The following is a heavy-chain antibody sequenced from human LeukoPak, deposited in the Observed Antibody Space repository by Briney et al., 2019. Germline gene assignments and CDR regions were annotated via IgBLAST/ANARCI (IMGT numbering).Heavy chain of an antibody. CDR3: VRDLGELPTY. V-gene: IGHV3-74*01. J-gene: IGHJ4*02. CDR2: ISSDGIAT. Sequence: GSLRLSCAASGFTFSSYWMYWVRQAPGKGLVWVSRISSDGIATNYAGAVKGRFTMSRDSAKNTLFLQMNTLRAEDTAVYYCVRDLGELPTYWGQGTLVTVSS. D-gene: IGHD1-26*01. CDR1: GFTFSSYW.